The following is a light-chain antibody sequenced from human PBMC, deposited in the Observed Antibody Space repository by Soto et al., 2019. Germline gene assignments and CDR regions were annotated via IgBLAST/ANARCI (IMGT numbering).Light chain of an antibody. V-gene: IGKV3-15*01. CDR3: QLYIKWPMT. J-gene: IGKJ5*01. CDR2: DAS. Sequence: VMTQATATLSVSPGERSTRSCRASQTINNNVAWYQLKDGQVPRLLISDASTRATGIPARFSGSGSGTECTLAVRCLQSEDFAVYYCQLYIKWPMTVGSGTRLEIK. CDR1: QTINNN.